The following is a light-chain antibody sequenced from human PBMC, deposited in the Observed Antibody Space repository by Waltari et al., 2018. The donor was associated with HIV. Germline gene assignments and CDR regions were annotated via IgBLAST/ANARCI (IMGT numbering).Light chain of an antibody. J-gene: IGLJ3*02. CDR1: STNHGRNY. CDR2: RNN. CDR3: GAWDDSLSGWV. Sequence: QCGLPQPPSVSGTPGQRFTNSCSGSSTNHGRNYLYWYQHLPGPAPKPLIYRNNQRPSGVPDRFSVSKSGTSVSLAISGLRSEDEADYHCGAWDDSLSGWVFGGGTKLTVL. V-gene: IGLV1-47*01.